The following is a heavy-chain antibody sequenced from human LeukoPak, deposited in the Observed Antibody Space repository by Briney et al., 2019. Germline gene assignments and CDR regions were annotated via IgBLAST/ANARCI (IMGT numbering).Heavy chain of an antibody. D-gene: IGHD4-17*01. CDR1: GGSISSYY. V-gene: IGHV4-59*12. J-gene: IGHJ4*02. CDR2: IYYSGST. Sequence: SETLSLTCTVSGGSISSYYWSWIRQPPGKGLEWIGYIYYSGSTNYNPSLKSRVTISVDTSKNQFSLKLSSVTAADTAVYYCARDLNTVSYFDYWGQGTLVTVSS. CDR3: ARDLNTVSYFDY.